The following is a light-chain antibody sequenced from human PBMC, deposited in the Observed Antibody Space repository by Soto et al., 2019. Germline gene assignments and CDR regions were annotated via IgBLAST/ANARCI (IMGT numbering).Light chain of an antibody. CDR3: SSYAGFNNVV. J-gene: IGLJ2*01. CDR1: SSDIGGYNY. CDR2: DVS. Sequence: QSALTQPPSASRSPGQSVTISCTGTSSDIGGYNYVSWYQQRPGKAPKLMIFDVSKRPSGVPDRFSGSKSGNTASLTVSGLQAEDEADYYCSSYAGFNNVVFGGGTKLTVL. V-gene: IGLV2-8*02.